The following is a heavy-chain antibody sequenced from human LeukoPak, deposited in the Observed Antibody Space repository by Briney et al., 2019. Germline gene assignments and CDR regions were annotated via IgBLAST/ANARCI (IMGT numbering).Heavy chain of an antibody. V-gene: IGHV4-39*07. J-gene: IGHJ3*02. CDR3: ARISYRSGTWGLSTAFDI. CDR2: IYYSGST. CDR1: GGSISSSSYY. D-gene: IGHD3-10*01. Sequence: SETLSLTCTVSGGSISSSSYYWGWIRQPPGKGLEWIGSIYYSGSTYYNPSLSSRLTISVDTSKNQLSLNLSSASAADTALYYCARISYRSGTWGLSTAFDIWGQGTMVTVSS.